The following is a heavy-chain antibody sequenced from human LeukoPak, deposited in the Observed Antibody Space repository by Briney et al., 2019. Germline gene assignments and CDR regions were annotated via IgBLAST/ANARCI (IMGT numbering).Heavy chain of an antibody. D-gene: IGHD1-1*01. CDR1: GGTFSSYT. Sequence: SVKVSCKASGGTFSSYTISWVRQAPGQGLEWMGRIIPILGIANYAQKFQGRVTITADKSTSTAYMELSSLRSVDTAVYYCARDLDRGYFDYWGQGTLVTVSS. J-gene: IGHJ4*02. CDR2: IIPILGIA. V-gene: IGHV1-69*04. CDR3: ARDLDRGYFDY.